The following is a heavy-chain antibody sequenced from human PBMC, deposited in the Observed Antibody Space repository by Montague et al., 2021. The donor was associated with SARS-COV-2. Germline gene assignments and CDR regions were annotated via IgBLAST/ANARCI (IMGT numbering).Heavy chain of an antibody. J-gene: IGHJ6*02. CDR3: ARLPYDNPYGMDV. CDR1: GGSISTYY. V-gene: IGHV4-59*01. D-gene: IGHD3-9*01. CDR2: IDYSGST. Sequence: SETLSLTCTVSGGSISTYYWNWIRQFPGKGLEWIGYIDYSGSTNYNPSLQSRVIISVDRSKIQFSLKLNSVTAADTAIYYCARLPYDNPYGMDVWGQGTTVTVS.